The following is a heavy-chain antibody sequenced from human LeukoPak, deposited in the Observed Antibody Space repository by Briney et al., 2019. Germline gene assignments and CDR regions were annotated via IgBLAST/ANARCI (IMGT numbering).Heavy chain of an antibody. Sequence: GASVKVSCKASGYTFTSYGISWVRQAPGQGLEWMGWISADNGNTNYAQKLQGRVTMTTDTSTSTAYMELRSLRSDDTAFYYCARYDYDESHFDNWGQGTLVTVSS. CDR2: ISADNGNT. CDR3: ARYDYDESHFDN. CDR1: GYTFTSYG. J-gene: IGHJ4*02. D-gene: IGHD4-17*01. V-gene: IGHV1-18*01.